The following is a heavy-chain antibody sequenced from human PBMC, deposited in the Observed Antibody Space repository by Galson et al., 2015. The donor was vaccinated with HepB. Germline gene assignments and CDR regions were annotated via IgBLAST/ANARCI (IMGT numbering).Heavy chain of an antibody. CDR1: GFTFGDYA. CDR2: IRSKAYGGTT. CDR3: TRDDIAAAGTFDY. Sequence: SLRLSCAASGFTFGDYAMSWFRQAPGKGLEWVGFIRSKAYGGTTEYAASVKGKFTISRDDSKSIAYLQMNSLKTEDTAVYYCTRDDIAAAGTFDYWGQGTLVTVSS. D-gene: IGHD6-13*01. V-gene: IGHV3-49*03. J-gene: IGHJ4*02.